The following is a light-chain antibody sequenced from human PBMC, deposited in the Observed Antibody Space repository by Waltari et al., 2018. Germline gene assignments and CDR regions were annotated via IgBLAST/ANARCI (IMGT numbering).Light chain of an antibody. CDR2: EFS. J-gene: IGLJ3*02. CDR1: SSDVGGYNY. Sequence: QSALTQPASVSGSPGQSITISCTGTSSDVGGYNYVSWYQHHPGKAPKLMIYEFSNRPSGVSNRFSGSKSGNTASLPISGLQAEDEAHYYCSSYTSSISWVFGGGTKLTVL. CDR3: SSYTSSISWV. V-gene: IGLV2-14*01.